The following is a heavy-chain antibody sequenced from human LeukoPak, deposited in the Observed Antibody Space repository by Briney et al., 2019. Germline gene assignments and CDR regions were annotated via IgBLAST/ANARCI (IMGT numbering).Heavy chain of an antibody. V-gene: IGHV3-48*03. Sequence: PGGSLRLSCVVSGFTFRNEEMIWVRQAPGKGLEWIAYISNTGSPIHYRDSVKGRFTISTDNAQSSLFLQMNSLRPDDTAIYYCARGGNYAPFDYWGQGALVAVSS. J-gene: IGHJ4*02. CDR2: ISNTGSPI. D-gene: IGHD1-26*01. CDR1: GFTFRNEE. CDR3: ARGGNYAPFDY.